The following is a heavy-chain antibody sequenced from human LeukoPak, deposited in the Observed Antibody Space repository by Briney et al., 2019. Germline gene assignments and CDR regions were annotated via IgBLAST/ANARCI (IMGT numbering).Heavy chain of an antibody. CDR3: ARGVGPYYYYGMDV. J-gene: IGHJ6*02. CDR2: IYYSGNT. Sequence: SETLSLTCTVSGGSISNYFWSWIRQPPGKGLEWIGFIYYSGNTNYNPSLKSRVTISVDTSKNQFSLKLSSVTAADTAVYYCARGVGPYYYYGMDVWGQGTTVTVSS. CDR1: GGSISNYF. V-gene: IGHV4-59*01.